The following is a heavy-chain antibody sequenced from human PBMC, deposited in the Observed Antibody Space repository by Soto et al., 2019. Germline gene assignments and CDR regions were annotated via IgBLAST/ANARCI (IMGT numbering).Heavy chain of an antibody. CDR2: IYYSGST. Sequence: PSETLSLTCTVSGGSVSSGSYYWSWIRQPPGKGLEWIGYIYYSGSTNYNPSLKSRDTISVDTSKNQNSMKLSSVTAADTAVYYCAREVTYYYGSGSYFDPWGQGTLVTVS. CDR1: GGSVSSGSYY. J-gene: IGHJ5*02. CDR3: AREVTYYYGSGSYFDP. V-gene: IGHV4-61*01. D-gene: IGHD3-10*01.